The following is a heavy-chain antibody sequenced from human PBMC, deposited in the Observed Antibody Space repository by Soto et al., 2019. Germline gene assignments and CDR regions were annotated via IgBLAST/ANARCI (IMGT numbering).Heavy chain of an antibody. CDR1: GDNFATFW. V-gene: IGHV5-51*01. D-gene: IGHD3-9*01. Sequence: GESLKISCKASGDNFATFWIGWVRQVPREGLEWMAIIYPENSNVEYSPSYKGRITISADKSLNTAYLQWNSLRASDSAMYYCARRLYFDTWFDPWGQGTLVTVSS. J-gene: IGHJ5*02. CDR2: IYPENSNV. CDR3: ARRLYFDTWFDP.